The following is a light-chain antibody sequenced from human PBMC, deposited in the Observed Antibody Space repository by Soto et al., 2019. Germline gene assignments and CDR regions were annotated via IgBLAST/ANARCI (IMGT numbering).Light chain of an antibody. V-gene: IGKV1-5*03. J-gene: IGKJ1*01. Sequence: DIQMTQYPSTLSGSVVDRVTITCRASQTISCWLAWYQPKPGKAPKLLIYKSSTLKSGVPSRFSGSGSRTEFTLTISSLQPDDVATYYCQHYNSYSAAFGQGTKVELK. CDR3: QHYNSYSAA. CDR1: QTISCW. CDR2: KSS.